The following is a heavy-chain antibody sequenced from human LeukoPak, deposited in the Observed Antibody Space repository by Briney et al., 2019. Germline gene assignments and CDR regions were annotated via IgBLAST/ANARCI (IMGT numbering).Heavy chain of an antibody. CDR3: ARIREDAFDI. V-gene: IGHV4-59*01. D-gene: IGHD3-10*01. CDR2: ISHNGIA. CDR1: GGSISVNY. J-gene: IGHJ3*02. Sequence: PSETLSLTCNVSGGSISVNYWSWIRQSPGKGLEWIGHISHNGIATYNPSLKSRVTILVDPSTIHYPLLLTSVTAADTAIYYCARIREDAFDIWGQGRMVTVSS.